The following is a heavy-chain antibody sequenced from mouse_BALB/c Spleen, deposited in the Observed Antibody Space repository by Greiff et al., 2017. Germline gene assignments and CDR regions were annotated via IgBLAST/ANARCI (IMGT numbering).Heavy chain of an antibody. D-gene: IGHD1-2*01. V-gene: IGHV14-4*02. J-gene: IGHJ1*01. Sequence: EVQLKESGAELVRSGASVKLSCTASGFNIKDYYMHWVKQRPEQGLEWIGWIDPENGDTEYAPKFQGKATMTADTSSNTAYLQLSSLTSEDTAVYYCNAITTGKYFDVWGAGTTVTVSS. CDR3: NAITTGKYFDV. CDR1: GFNIKDYY. CDR2: IDPENGDT.